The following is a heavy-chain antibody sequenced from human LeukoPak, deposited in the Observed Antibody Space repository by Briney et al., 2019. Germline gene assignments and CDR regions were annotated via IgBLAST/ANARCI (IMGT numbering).Heavy chain of an antibody. CDR2: ISSSSYI. CDR3: AREDDSRGFPY. J-gene: IGHJ4*02. Sequence: GGSLRLSCAASGFTFSSYSMNWVRQAPGKGLEWVSSISSSSYIYYADSVKGRFTISRDSAKNSLYLQMNGLRDDDTAVYYCAREDDSRGFPYWGQGTLVTVSS. CDR1: GFTFSSYS. V-gene: IGHV3-21*01. D-gene: IGHD3-22*01.